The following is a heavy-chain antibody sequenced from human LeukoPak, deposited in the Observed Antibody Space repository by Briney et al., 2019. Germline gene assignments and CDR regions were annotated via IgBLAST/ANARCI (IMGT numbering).Heavy chain of an antibody. J-gene: IGHJ6*02. CDR1: GGSISSYY. Sequence: PSETLSLTCTVSGGSISSYYWGWIRQPPGKGLEWIGSIYYSGSTYYNPSLKSRVTISVDTSKNQFSLKLSSVTAADTAVYYCASGETYYDILTGFYYYYGMDVWGQGTTVTVSS. V-gene: IGHV4-39*07. CDR2: IYYSGST. D-gene: IGHD3-9*01. CDR3: ASGETYYDILTGFYYYYGMDV.